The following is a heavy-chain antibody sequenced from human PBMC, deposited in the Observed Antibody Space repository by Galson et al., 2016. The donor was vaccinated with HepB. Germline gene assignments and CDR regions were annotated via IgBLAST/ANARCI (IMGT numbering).Heavy chain of an antibody. CDR3: AKHPGENDYAYFHY. Sequence: SLRLSCAGSGFTFSRYGMTWVRQAPGKGLEDVSSISMSGNSRDYAESVKGRFTISRDNSKNSLYLQMNSLRAEDTAVYYCAKHPGENDYAYFHYWGQGTLVTVSS. V-gene: IGHV3-23*01. J-gene: IGHJ4*02. D-gene: IGHD5-12*01. CDR2: ISMSGNSR. CDR1: GFTFSRYG.